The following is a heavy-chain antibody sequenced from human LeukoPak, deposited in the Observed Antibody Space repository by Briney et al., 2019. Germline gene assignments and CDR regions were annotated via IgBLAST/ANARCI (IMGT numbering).Heavy chain of an antibody. J-gene: IGHJ4*02. Sequence: SETLSLTCTVSGGSISSYYWSWIRQPPGKGLEWIRYIYTSGSTNYNPSLKSRVTISVDTSKNQFSLKLSSVTAADTAVYYCARHGYDSSGYYPLDYWGQGTLVTVSS. V-gene: IGHV4-4*09. CDR3: ARHGYDSSGYYPLDY. D-gene: IGHD3-22*01. CDR1: GGSISSYY. CDR2: IYTSGST.